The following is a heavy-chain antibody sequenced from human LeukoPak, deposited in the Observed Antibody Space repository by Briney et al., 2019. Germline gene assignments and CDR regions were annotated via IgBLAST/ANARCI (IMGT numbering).Heavy chain of an antibody. CDR1: GFTFTSYY. J-gene: IGHJ4*02. Sequence: ASVKVSCKASGFTFTSYYMHWVRQAPGQGLEWMGIINPSGGSTSYAQKFQGRVTMTRDRSTSTVYMELSSLRSEDTAVYYCARDVGDGYNPYYFDYWGQGTLVTVSS. CDR3: ARDVGDGYNPYYFDY. V-gene: IGHV1-46*01. D-gene: IGHD5-24*01. CDR2: INPSGGST.